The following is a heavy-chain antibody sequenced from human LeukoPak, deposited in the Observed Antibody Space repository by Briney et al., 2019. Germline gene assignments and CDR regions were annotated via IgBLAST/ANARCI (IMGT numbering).Heavy chain of an antibody. CDR1: GFSVSINY. CDR3: ARDSGSGWRLDY. CDR2: IFSGGSR. V-gene: IGHV3-66*01. D-gene: IGHD6-19*01. Sequence: GGSLRLSCAVSGFSVSINYMSWVRQAPAKGLEWVSVIFSGGSRYYADSVKDRFTISRDNSNNILYLQMNSLRAEDTAVYYCARDSGSGWRLDYWGQGTLVTVSS. J-gene: IGHJ4*02.